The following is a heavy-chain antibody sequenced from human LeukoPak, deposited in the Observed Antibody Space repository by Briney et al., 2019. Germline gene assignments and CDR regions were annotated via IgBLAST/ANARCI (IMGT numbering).Heavy chain of an antibody. CDR1: GLTFSSYE. CDR3: ARDQWLRLFDF. J-gene: IGHJ4*02. CDR2: ISSNGRTI. D-gene: IGHD5-12*01. Sequence: GGSLRHSCADSGLTFSSYEMNWVRQAPGKGLEWVSYISSNGRTIYYADSVKGRFTISRDNAKNSLYLQMNSLRAEDTAVYYCARDQWLRLFDFWGQGTLVTVSS. V-gene: IGHV3-48*03.